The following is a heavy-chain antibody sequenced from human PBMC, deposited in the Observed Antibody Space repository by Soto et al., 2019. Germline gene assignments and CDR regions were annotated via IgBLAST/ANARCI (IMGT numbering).Heavy chain of an antibody. CDR1: GVSIVYYY. CDR3: ASLPARHYYHGVDV. V-gene: IGHV4-59*01. CDR2: IYYTGIT. J-gene: IGHJ6*02. D-gene: IGHD2-2*01. Sequence: PSETLSLTCSVPGVSIVYYYWNWIRKPPGKGLEWLGHIYYTGITAYNPSLNSRITISVDTSKNQISLNLGSVTAADTAVYYCASLPARHYYHGVDVWGPGTAVTVSS.